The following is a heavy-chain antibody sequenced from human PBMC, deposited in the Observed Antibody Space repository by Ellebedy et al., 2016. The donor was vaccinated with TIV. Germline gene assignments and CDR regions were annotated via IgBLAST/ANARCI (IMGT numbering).Heavy chain of an antibody. Sequence: PSETLSLTCTVSDGSISSSSYYWGWIRQPPGRGLEWIGSIYYSGSTYYNPSLKSRVTISEDMSKNQFSLKLSSVTAADTAVYYCARSWTTVVTFDYWGQGTLVTVSS. J-gene: IGHJ4*02. CDR3: ARSWTTVVTFDY. V-gene: IGHV4-39*01. D-gene: IGHD4-23*01. CDR2: IYYSGST. CDR1: DGSISSSSYY.